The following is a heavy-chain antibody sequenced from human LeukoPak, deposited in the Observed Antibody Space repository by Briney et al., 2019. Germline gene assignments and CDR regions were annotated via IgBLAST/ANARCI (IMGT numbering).Heavy chain of an antibody. Sequence: SETLSLTCSVSGGSTNSYYWSWIRQSGGKGLEWIGRIYSSGSTVYNPSPNSRLTMSIVTSKNQFSLTLKSVTATDTAVYYCARVKASSTSWTFDQWGQGALVTVSS. D-gene: IGHD2-2*01. CDR1: GGSTNSYY. J-gene: IGHJ4*02. V-gene: IGHV4-4*07. CDR3: ARVKASSTSWTFDQ. CDR2: IYSSGST.